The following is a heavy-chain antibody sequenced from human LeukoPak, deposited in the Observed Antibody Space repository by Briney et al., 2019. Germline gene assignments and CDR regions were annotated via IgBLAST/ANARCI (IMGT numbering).Heavy chain of an antibody. CDR2: IYNSGSP. CDR1: GGSINSYY. V-gene: IGHV4-59*01. J-gene: IGHJ3*01. Sequence: SETPSLTCTVSGGSINSYYWNWIRQPPGKGLELIGYIYNSGSPTYNPSLKSRVTISVDTSKNQFSLQLRSVTAADTAVYYCAGDVMSTALDAFDVWGQGTMVTVSS. D-gene: IGHD1-1*01. CDR3: AGDVMSTALDAFDV.